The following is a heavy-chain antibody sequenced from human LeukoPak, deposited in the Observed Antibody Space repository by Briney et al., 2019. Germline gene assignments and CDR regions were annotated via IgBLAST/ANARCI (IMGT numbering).Heavy chain of an antibody. V-gene: IGHV3-30*18. CDR2: ISYDGSNK. D-gene: IGHD1-26*01. CDR3: AKDGGSLTYYFDY. CDR1: GFTFSSYG. J-gene: IGHJ4*02. Sequence: GGALRLSCAASGFTFSSYGMHWGRQAPAKGLEWVAVISYDGSNKYYADSVKGRFTSSRDNSKNTLYLQMNSLTAEYTAVYYCAKDGGSLTYYFDYWGQGTLVTVSS.